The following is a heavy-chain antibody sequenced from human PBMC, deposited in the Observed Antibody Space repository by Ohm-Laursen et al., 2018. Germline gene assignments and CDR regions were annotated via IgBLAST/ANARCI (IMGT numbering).Heavy chain of an antibody. Sequence: SVKVSCKASGYTFTSYYMHWVRQAPGQGLEWMGIINPSGGSTSYAQKFQGRVTMTRDTSTSTVYMELSSLRSEDTAVYYCAREGLYDSSGYQDAFDIWGQGTMVTVSS. CDR2: INPSGGST. J-gene: IGHJ3*02. CDR3: AREGLYDSSGYQDAFDI. D-gene: IGHD3-22*01. V-gene: IGHV1-46*01. CDR1: GYTFTSYY.